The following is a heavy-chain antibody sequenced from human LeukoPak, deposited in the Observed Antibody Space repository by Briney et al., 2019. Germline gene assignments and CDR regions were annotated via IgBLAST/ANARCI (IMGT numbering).Heavy chain of an antibody. Sequence: GESLKISCKGSGYSFTSYWIGWVRQMPGKGMEWIGIIYPGDSDTRYSPSFQGQVTISADKSISTAYLQWSSLKASDTAMYYCARRGIAVAGTRTYYGMDVWGQGTTVTVSS. CDR2: IYPGDSDT. CDR1: GYSFTSYW. CDR3: ARRGIAVAGTRTYYGMDV. V-gene: IGHV5-51*01. J-gene: IGHJ6*02. D-gene: IGHD6-19*01.